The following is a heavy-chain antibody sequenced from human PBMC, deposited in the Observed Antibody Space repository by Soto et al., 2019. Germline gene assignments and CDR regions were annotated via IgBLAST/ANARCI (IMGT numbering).Heavy chain of an antibody. CDR2: INHSGST. CDR3: ARGGGPDYYDSSGYSPYYYGMDV. CDR1: GGSFSGYY. D-gene: IGHD3-22*01. Sequence: SETLSLTCAVYGGSFSGYYWTWIRQPPGTGLEWIGEINHSGSTNYNPSLKSRVTISVDTSKNQFSLKLSSVTAADTAVYYCARGGGPDYYDSSGYSPYYYGMDVWGQGTTVTVSS. J-gene: IGHJ6*02. V-gene: IGHV4-34*01.